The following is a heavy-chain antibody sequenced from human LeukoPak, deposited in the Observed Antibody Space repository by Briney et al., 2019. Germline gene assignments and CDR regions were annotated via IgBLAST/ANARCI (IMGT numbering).Heavy chain of an antibody. D-gene: IGHD2-2*01. V-gene: IGHV3-23*01. CDR2: ISGSGGST. CDR3: AKDRLVVVPAALDY. CDR1: GFTVSTTY. Sequence: GGSLRLSCAASGFTVSTTYMTWVRQAPGKGLEWVSAISGSGGSTYYADSVKGRFTISRDNSKNTLYLQMNSLRAEDTAVYYCAKDRLVVVPAALDYWGQGTLVTVSS. J-gene: IGHJ4*02.